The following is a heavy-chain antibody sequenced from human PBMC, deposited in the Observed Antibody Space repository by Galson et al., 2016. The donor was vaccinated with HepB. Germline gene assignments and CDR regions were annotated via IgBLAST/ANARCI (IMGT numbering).Heavy chain of an antibody. CDR3: APHSITVAGYFAY. Sequence: SLRLSCAASGFTFDSYAMSWVRQAPGKGLEWVSSTSNSGITTHYADSVKGRFTVSRDNSKNTLYLQMNSLRAGDTAVYYCAPHSITVAGYFAYWGQGTLVTVSS. V-gene: IGHV3-23*01. CDR1: GFTFDSYA. J-gene: IGHJ4*02. D-gene: IGHD6-19*01. CDR2: TSNSGITT.